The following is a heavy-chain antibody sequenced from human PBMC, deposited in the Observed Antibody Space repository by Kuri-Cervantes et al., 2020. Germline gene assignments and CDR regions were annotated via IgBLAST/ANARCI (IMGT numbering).Heavy chain of an antibody. Sequence: GESLKISCAASGFTFSSYAMNWVRQAPGKGLEWVSSISSSSSYIYYADSVKGRSTISRDNAKNSLYLQMNSLRAEDTAVYYCARSGWSNAFDIWGQGTMVTVSS. V-gene: IGHV3-21*03. CDR1: GFTFSSYA. CDR2: ISSSSSYI. CDR3: ARSGWSNAFDI. D-gene: IGHD2-15*01. J-gene: IGHJ3*02.